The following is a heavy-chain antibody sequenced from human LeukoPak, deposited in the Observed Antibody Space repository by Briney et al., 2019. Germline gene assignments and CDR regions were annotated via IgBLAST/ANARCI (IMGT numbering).Heavy chain of an antibody. CDR2: INNDGSSA. V-gene: IGHV3-74*01. J-gene: IGHJ4*02. CDR3: AKGVSSLVPATRFPDY. D-gene: IGHD2-2*01. Sequence: GGPLRLSCAASGVTFSSYWMHWVRKAPGKGRVWVSRINNDGSSAYYSDYVKGRFTISRDNAKNTLYLQMNSLRAEDTAVYYCAKGVSSLVPATRFPDYWGQGTLV. CDR1: GVTFSSYW.